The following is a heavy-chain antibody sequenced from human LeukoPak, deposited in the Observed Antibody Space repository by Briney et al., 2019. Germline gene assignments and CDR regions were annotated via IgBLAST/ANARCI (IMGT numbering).Heavy chain of an antibody. CDR3: ARGDLGRRGYSYGVDY. CDR2: IIPIFGTA. CDR1: GGTFSSYA. D-gene: IGHD5-18*01. J-gene: IGHJ4*02. V-gene: IGHV1-69*13. Sequence: GASVKVSCNASGGTFSSYAISWVRQAPGQGLEWMGGIIPIFGTANYAQKFQGRVTITADESTSTAYMELSSLRSEDTAVYYCARGDLGRRGYSYGVDYWGQGTLVTVSS.